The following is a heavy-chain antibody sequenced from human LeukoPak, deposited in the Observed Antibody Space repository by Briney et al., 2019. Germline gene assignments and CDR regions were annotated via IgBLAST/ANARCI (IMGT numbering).Heavy chain of an antibody. CDR2: IRYDGSNK. V-gene: IGHV3-30*02. CDR1: GFTFSSYG. Sequence: GGSLRLSCAASGFTFSSYGMHWVRQAPGKGLEWVAFIRYDGSNKYYADSVKGRFTISRDNSKNTLYLQMNSLRAEDTAVYYCARGGVWLFPSSFDYWGQGTLVTVSS. J-gene: IGHJ4*02. CDR3: ARGGVWLFPSSFDY. D-gene: IGHD3-22*01.